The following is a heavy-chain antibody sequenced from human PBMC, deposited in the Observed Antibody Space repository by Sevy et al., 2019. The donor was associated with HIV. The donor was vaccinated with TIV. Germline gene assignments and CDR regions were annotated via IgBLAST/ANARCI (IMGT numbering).Heavy chain of an antibody. D-gene: IGHD3-10*01. J-gene: IGHJ3*02. CDR2: ISSSGSTI. Sequence: GGSLRLSCAASGFTFSDYYMSWIRQAPGKGLEWVSYISSSGSTIYYADSVKGRFTSSRDNAKNSLYLQMNSLRAEDTAVYYCARDRRKTYYYGSGSFDDAFDIWGQGTMVTVSS. CDR3: ARDRRKTYYYGSGSFDDAFDI. V-gene: IGHV3-11*01. CDR1: GFTFSDYY.